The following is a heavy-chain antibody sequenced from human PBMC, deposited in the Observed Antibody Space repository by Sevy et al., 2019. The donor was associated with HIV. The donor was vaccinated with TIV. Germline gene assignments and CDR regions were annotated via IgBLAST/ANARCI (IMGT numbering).Heavy chain of an antibody. CDR2: INQHGSEK. Sequence: GGSLRLSCEVSGFTYSDFWMSWVRQAPGKGLEWVANINQHGSEKRYVDSVKGRFTISRDNAKNSLYLQMNSLRAGDTAVYYCARYYYGSGSSPYNRCGMDVWGQGTTVTVSS. J-gene: IGHJ6*02. CDR3: ARYYYGSGSSPYNRCGMDV. V-gene: IGHV3-7*01. CDR1: GFTYSDFW. D-gene: IGHD3-10*01.